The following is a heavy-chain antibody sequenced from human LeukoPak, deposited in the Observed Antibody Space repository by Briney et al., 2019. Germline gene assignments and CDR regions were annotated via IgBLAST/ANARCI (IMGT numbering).Heavy chain of an antibody. Sequence: ASVKVSCKASGYTFTSYDINWVRQATGQGLEWMGWMNPNSGNTGYAQKFQGRVTMTRNTSIGTAYMELSSLRSEDTAVYYCARGGTYCSSTSCYLLNWFDPWGQGTLVTVS. D-gene: IGHD2-2*01. CDR2: MNPNSGNT. V-gene: IGHV1-8*01. CDR1: GYTFTSYD. J-gene: IGHJ5*02. CDR3: ARGGTYCSSTSCYLLNWFDP.